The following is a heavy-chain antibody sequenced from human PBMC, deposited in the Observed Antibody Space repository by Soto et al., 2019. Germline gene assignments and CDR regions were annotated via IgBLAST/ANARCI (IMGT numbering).Heavy chain of an antibody. CDR2: IYYSGST. Sequence: NTSETLSLTCTVSGGSISSYYWSWIRQPPGKGLEWIGYIYYSGSTNYNPSLKSRVTISVDTSKNQFSLKLSSVTAADTAVYYCARRASSSARFDYWGQGTLVTVSS. V-gene: IGHV4-59*08. CDR3: ARRASSSARFDY. D-gene: IGHD6-6*01. CDR1: GGSISSYY. J-gene: IGHJ4*02.